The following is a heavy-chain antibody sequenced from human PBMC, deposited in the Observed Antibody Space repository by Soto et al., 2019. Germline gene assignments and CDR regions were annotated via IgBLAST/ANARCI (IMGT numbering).Heavy chain of an antibody. V-gene: IGHV3-23*01. D-gene: IGHD6-13*01. CDR3: AKVWGSRWYMPSDYYMDV. CDR2: ISGSGGST. Sequence: EVQLLESGGGLVQPGGSLRLSCAASGFTFSSYAMSWVRQAPGKGLEWVSAISGSGGSTYYADSVKGRFTISRDNSKNTLCLQMNSLRAEDTAVYYYAKVWGSRWYMPSDYYMDVWGKGTTVTVSS. J-gene: IGHJ6*03. CDR1: GFTFSSYA.